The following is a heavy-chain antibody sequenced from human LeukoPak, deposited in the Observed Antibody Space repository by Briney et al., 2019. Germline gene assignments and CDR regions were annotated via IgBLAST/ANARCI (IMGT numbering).Heavy chain of an antibody. J-gene: IGHJ6*03. V-gene: IGHV1-8*01. CDR1: GYTFTSYD. Sequence: ASVKVSCKASGYTFTSYDINWVRQATGQGLEWMGWMNPNSGNTGYAQKFQGRVTMTRNTSISTAYMELSSLRSEDTAVYYCARGPDCSGGSCYPEVHYYYYMDVWGKGTTVTVSS. CDR2: MNPNSGNT. CDR3: ARGPDCSGGSCYPEVHYYYYMDV. D-gene: IGHD2-15*01.